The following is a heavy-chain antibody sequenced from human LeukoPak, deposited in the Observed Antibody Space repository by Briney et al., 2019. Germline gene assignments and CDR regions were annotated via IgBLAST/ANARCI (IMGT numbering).Heavy chain of an antibody. CDR1: GFTFGDYA. Sequence: GGSLRLSCTASGFTFGDYAMSWVRQAPGKGLEWVGFIRSKAYGGTTEYAASVKGRFTSSRDDSKSIAYLQMKSLKTEAQAVYYCPRGWGLRQSLTFDSWGQGTLVTVSS. CDR2: IRSKAYGGTT. V-gene: IGHV3-49*04. D-gene: IGHD2-21*01. J-gene: IGHJ4*02. CDR3: PRGWGLRQSLTFDS.